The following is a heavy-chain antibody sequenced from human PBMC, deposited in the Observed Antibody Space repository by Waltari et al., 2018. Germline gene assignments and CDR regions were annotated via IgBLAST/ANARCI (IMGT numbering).Heavy chain of an antibody. Sequence: EVQLVQSGAEVKKPGESLKISCKGSGSSFTSYWIAWVRQMPGKGVEWMGTIYPGDSDTRYSPSFQGQVTISADKSISTAYLQWSSLKASDTAMYYCARELYDSSGYLGYWGQGTLVTVSS. J-gene: IGHJ4*02. V-gene: IGHV5-51*03. CDR3: ARELYDSSGYLGY. CDR1: GSSFTSYW. CDR2: IYPGDSDT. D-gene: IGHD3-22*01.